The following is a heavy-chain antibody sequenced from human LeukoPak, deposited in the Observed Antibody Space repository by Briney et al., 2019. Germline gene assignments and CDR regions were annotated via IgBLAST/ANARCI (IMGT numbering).Heavy chain of an antibody. CDR3: ARSLVVIATNWFDP. J-gene: IGHJ5*02. CDR2: INHSGST. Sequence: SETLSLTCAVYGGSFSGYYWSWIRQPPGKGLEWIGEINHSGSTNYNPSLKSRVTISVDTSKNQFSLKLSSVTAADTAVYHCARSLVVIATNWFDPWGQGTLVTVSS. CDR1: GGSFSGYY. V-gene: IGHV4-34*01. D-gene: IGHD2-21*01.